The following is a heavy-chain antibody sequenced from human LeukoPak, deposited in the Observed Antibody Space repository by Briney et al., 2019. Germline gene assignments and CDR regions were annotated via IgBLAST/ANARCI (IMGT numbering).Heavy chain of an antibody. V-gene: IGHV3-53*01. J-gene: IGHJ6*03. D-gene: IGHD3-10*01. CDR2: IYSGGST. CDR1: GVTVSSNY. CDR3: ARDWDYYGSGNHPYYYNYMDV. Sequence: GGSLRLSCAASGVTVSSNYMNWVRQAPGKGLEWVSVIYSGGSTYYADSVKGRFTISRDNSKNTLYLQMNSLRAEDTAVYYCARDWDYYGSGNHPYYYNYMDVWGKGTTVTVSS.